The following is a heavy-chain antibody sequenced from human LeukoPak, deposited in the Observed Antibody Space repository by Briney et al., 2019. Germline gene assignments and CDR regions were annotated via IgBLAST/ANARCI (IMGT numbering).Heavy chain of an antibody. Sequence: ASVKVSRKASGYTFTSYAMHWVRQAPGQRLEWMGWINAGNGNTKYSQKFQGRVTITRDTSASTAYMELSSLRSEDTAVHYCARDHPIRYLGFDPWGQGTLVTVSS. CDR3: ARDHPIRYLGFDP. D-gene: IGHD3-9*01. J-gene: IGHJ5*02. V-gene: IGHV1-3*01. CDR2: INAGNGNT. CDR1: GYTFTSYA.